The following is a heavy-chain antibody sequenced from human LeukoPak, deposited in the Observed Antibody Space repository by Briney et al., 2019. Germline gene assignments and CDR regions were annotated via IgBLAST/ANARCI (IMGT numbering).Heavy chain of an antibody. J-gene: IGHJ4*02. CDR2: XXXXGNT. D-gene: IGHD3-22*01. V-gene: IGHV3-53*01. Sequence: GGSLRLSCAASGFSVNNNFMTXXRQAPXKGXXXXXXXXXXGNTXYXXSVKGRFXIXXDXSKNTLYLQMNNLRVEDTAVYYCVWQGGRGHVPDYYLGLDNWGQGTRVTVSS. CDR1: GFSVNNNF. CDR3: VWQGGRGHVPDYYLGLDN.